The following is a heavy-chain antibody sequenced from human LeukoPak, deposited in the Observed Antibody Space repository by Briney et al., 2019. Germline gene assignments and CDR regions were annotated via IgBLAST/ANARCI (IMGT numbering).Heavy chain of an antibody. CDR1: GGSISSYY. V-gene: IGHV4-4*09. CDR2: IYTSGST. Sequence: SETLSLTCTVSGGSISSYYWSWIRQPPGKGLEWIGYIYTSGSTNYNPSLKSRVTISVDTSKNQFSLQLNSVTPEDTAVYYCARTAYTSSSAPDYWGQGTLVTVSS. J-gene: IGHJ4*02. D-gene: IGHD6-6*01. CDR3: ARTAYTSSSAPDY.